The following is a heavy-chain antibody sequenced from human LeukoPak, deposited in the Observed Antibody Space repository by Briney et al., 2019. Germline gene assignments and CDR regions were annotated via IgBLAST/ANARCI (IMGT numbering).Heavy chain of an antibody. CDR1: GFTFSTYG. Sequence: GKSLRLSCAASGFTFSTYGMHWVRQAPGKGLEWVAVISYDGSDKYYAGSVKGRFTISRENAKNSLYLQMNSLRAEDTAMYYCARQKQSHGNFDYWGQGTLVTVSS. CDR2: ISYDGSDK. CDR3: ARQKQSHGNFDY. J-gene: IGHJ4*02. D-gene: IGHD1-26*01. V-gene: IGHV3-30*03.